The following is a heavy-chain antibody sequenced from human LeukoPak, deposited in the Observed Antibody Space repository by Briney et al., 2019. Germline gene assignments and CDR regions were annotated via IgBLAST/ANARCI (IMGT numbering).Heavy chain of an antibody. CDR2: ISYDGSKK. D-gene: IGHD2/OR15-2a*01. CDR3: ANTKSDSTASPT. J-gene: IGHJ5*02. V-gene: IGHV3-30*18. Sequence: PGGSLRLSCAASGFTFSGYGMPWVRQAPGKGLEWVAVISYDGSKKYYADSVRGRFTISRDNSKNTLYLQMDSLRPEGTAVYYCANTKSDSTASPTWGQGTLVTVSS. CDR1: GFTFSGYG.